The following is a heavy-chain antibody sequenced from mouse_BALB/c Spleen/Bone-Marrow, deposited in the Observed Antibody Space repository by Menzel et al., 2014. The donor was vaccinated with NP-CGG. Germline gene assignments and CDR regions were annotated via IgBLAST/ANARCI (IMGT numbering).Heavy chain of an antibody. CDR2: INPYNGDT. J-gene: IGHJ2*01. V-gene: IGHV1-20*02. D-gene: IGHD1-2*01. Sequence: VQLQQSGPELVKPGASVKISCKASGYSFTGYFMNWVMQSHGKSLEWIGRINPYNGDTFYNQKFKGKATLTVDKSPSTAHMELRSLASEDSAVYYCASSFITTAYYFDYWGQGTTPTVSS. CDR3: ASSFITTAYYFDY. CDR1: GYSFTGYF.